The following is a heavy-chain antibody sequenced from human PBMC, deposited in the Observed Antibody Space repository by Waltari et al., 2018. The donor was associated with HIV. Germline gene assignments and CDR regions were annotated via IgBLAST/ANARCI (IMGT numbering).Heavy chain of an antibody. CDR1: GFTFSTYS. J-gene: IGHJ5*02. CDR2: ISSSIRYK. D-gene: IGHD2-15*01. CDR3: ARGSNKYCSGGSCSRFDP. Sequence: EVQLVESGGGLVKRGGSLRLSCAASGFTFSTYSMNWVRQAPGKGREWVSSISSSIRYKYYADSVKGRITISRDNAKNSLYLQMNSLRAEDTAVYYCARGSNKYCSGGSCSRFDPWGQGTLVTVSS. V-gene: IGHV3-21*01.